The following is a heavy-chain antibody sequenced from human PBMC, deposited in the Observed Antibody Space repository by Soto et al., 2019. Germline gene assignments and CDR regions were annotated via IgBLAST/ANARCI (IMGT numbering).Heavy chain of an antibody. D-gene: IGHD4-17*01. V-gene: IGHV2-5*02. J-gene: IGHJ4*02. Sequence: QITLKESGPPLVNPTQTLTLTCTFSGFSLSTSGVGVGWIRQPPGKALEWLALIYWDDDKRYSPSLKSRLTITKDTSKNQVVLTMTNMDPVDTATYYCAHIPIDDYGDYALFDYWGQGTLVTVSS. CDR2: IYWDDDK. CDR3: AHIPIDDYGDYALFDY. CDR1: GFSLSTSGVG.